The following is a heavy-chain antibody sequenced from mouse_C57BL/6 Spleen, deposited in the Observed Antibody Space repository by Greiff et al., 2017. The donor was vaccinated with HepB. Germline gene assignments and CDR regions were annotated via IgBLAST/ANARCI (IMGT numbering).Heavy chain of an antibody. CDR2: INPNNGGT. Sequence: VQLKESGPELVKPGASVKMSCKASGYTFTDYNMHWVKQSHGKSLEWIGYINPNNGGTSYNQKFKGKATLTVNKSSSTAYMELRSLTSEDSAVYYCARDYGIPFAYWGQGTLVTVSA. V-gene: IGHV1-22*01. D-gene: IGHD1-1*01. J-gene: IGHJ3*01. CDR1: GYTFTDYN. CDR3: ARDYGIPFAY.